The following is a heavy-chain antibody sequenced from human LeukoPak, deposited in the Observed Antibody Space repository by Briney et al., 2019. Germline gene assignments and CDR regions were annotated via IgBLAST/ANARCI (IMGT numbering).Heavy chain of an antibody. V-gene: IGHV4-59*01. CDR2: IYYSGST. D-gene: IGHD6-19*01. J-gene: IGHJ6*02. CDR3: ARLGLRTAVAGAYYYYGMDV. CDR1: GGSISSYY. Sequence: KPSETLSLTCTVSGGSISSYYWSWIRQPPGKGLEWIGYIYYSGSTNYNPSLKSRVTISEDTSKNQFSLKLSSVTAADTAVYYCARLGLRTAVAGAYYYYGMDVWGQGTTVTVSS.